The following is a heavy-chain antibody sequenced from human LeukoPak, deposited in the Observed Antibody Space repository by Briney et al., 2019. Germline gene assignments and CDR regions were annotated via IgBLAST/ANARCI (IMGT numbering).Heavy chain of an antibody. D-gene: IGHD6-19*01. V-gene: IGHV1-8*01. J-gene: IGHJ4*02. CDR3: ARDLGYSWNILKQWLATSLDY. CDR1: GYTFTSYD. CDR2: MNPNSGNT. Sequence: ASVKVSCKASGYTFTSYDINWVRQATGQGLEWMGWMNPNSGNTGYAQKFQGRVTMTRNTSISTAYMELSSLRSEDTAVYYCARDLGYSWNILKQWLATSLDYWGQGTLVTVSS.